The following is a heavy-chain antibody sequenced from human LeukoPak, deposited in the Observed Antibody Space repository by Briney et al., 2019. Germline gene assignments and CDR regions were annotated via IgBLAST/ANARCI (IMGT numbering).Heavy chain of an antibody. CDR2: ISHGGTT. J-gene: IGHJ4*02. D-gene: IGHD2/OR15-2a*01. Sequence: SETLSLTCGVSGGSIDITNYWSWVRQAPGKGLERIGEISHGGTTNYNPSLRSRVAMSLDRANNQFSLSLTSVTAADTAVYYCTRENRPFCPFAYWGQGVLVTVSS. V-gene: IGHV4-4*02. CDR3: TRENRPFCPFAY. CDR1: GGSIDITNY.